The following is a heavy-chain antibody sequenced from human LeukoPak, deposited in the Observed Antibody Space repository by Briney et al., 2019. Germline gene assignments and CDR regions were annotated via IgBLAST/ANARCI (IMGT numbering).Heavy chain of an antibody. CDR1: GYTFTGYY. D-gene: IGHD2-8*01. CDR3: ARSDGIVLMVYARPLYFDY. V-gene: IGHV1-2*02. CDR2: INPNSGGT. Sequence: ASVKVSCKASGYTFTGYYMHWVRQAPGQGLEWMGWINPNSGGTNYAQKFQGRVTMTRDTSLSTAYMELSRLRSDDTAVYYCARSDGIVLMVYARPLYFDYWGQGTLVTVSS. J-gene: IGHJ4*02.